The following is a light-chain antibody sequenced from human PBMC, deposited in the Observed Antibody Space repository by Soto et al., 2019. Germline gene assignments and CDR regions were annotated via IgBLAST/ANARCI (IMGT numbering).Light chain of an antibody. CDR1: SSNIGAGYD. CDR2: GNS. J-gene: IGLJ2*01. Sequence: QSVLTQPPSVSEAPGQRVTISCTGSSSNIGAGYDVHWYQQLPGTAPKLLIYGNSNRPSGVPDRFSGSKSGTSASLAITGLQAEDEADYYCQSYDSSLSGVVFGGGTQLTVL. V-gene: IGLV1-40*01. CDR3: QSYDSSLSGVV.